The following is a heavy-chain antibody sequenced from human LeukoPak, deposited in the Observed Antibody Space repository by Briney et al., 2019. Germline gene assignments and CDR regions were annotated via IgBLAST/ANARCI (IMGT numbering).Heavy chain of an antibody. Sequence: PSETLSLTCAVYGGSFSGYYWSWIRQPPGKGLEWIGEINHSGSTNYNPSLKSRVTISVDTSKNQFSLKLSSVTAADMAVYYCARGETMDVWGKGTTVTVSS. CDR3: ARGETMDV. CDR1: GGSFSGYY. J-gene: IGHJ6*03. CDR2: INHSGST. V-gene: IGHV4-34*01.